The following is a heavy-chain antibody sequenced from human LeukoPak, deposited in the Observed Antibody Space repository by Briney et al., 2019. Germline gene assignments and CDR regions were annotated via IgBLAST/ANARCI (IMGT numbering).Heavy chain of an antibody. CDR2: IRYDGTNK. Sequence: GGSLRLSCVASKIIFSGYGIHWVRQAPGKGLEWVAFIRYDGTNKYYTDSVKGRFTISRDNSENTLYLQMNSLRDDDTAVYYCAKVGSGWYGVDYWGQGTLVTVSS. D-gene: IGHD6-19*01. CDR1: KIIFSGYG. CDR3: AKVGSGWYGVDY. V-gene: IGHV3-30*02. J-gene: IGHJ4*02.